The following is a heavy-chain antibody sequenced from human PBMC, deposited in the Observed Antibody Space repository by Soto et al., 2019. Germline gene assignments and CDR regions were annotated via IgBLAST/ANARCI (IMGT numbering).Heavy chain of an antibody. Sequence: SVEVSCKGSGCAFRSYSISWVLQAPGQGLEWMGGIIPIFGTANYAQKFQGRVTITADESTSTAYMELSSLRSEDTAVYYCARGSLYYYDSSGYYRYYYGMDVWGQGTTVTVSS. CDR2: IIPIFGTA. V-gene: IGHV1-69*13. J-gene: IGHJ6*02. CDR3: ARGSLYYYDSSGYYRYYYGMDV. CDR1: GCAFRSYS. D-gene: IGHD3-22*01.